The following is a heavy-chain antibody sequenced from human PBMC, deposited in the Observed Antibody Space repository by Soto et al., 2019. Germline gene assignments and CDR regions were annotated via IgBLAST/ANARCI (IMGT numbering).Heavy chain of an antibody. CDR1: GASMTSDY. D-gene: IGHD4-17*01. CDR2: IHASGNT. CDR3: ARAPIIMLPYGYSAMDV. Sequence: SETLSLTCIVSGASMTSDYWSWIRQSAGKGLEWMGRIHASGNTNYKPSLKSRLRMSIDVSKNQFSLKLSSVTAADTAVYYCARAPIIMLPYGYSAMDVWGQGTTVTVSS. J-gene: IGHJ6*02. V-gene: IGHV4-4*07.